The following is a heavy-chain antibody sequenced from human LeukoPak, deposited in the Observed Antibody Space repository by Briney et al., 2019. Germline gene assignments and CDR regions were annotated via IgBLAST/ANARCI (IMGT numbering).Heavy chain of an antibody. D-gene: IGHD3-16*01. Sequence: PGGSLRLSCAASGFTFSSYAMSWVRQAPGKGLEWVSAISGSGGSTYYADSVKGRFTISRDNSKSTLYLQMNSLRAEDTAVSYCASGSYDYVWGSQSYWGQGTLVTVSS. CDR2: ISGSGGST. CDR3: ASGSYDYVWGSQSY. CDR1: GFTFSSYA. V-gene: IGHV3-23*01. J-gene: IGHJ4*02.